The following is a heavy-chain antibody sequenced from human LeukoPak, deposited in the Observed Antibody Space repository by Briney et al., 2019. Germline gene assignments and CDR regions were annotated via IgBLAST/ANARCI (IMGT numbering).Heavy chain of an antibody. V-gene: IGHV3-7*01. Sequence: GGSLRLSCAASGFTFSNYWMSWVRQAPGKGPEWVANIKQDGSEKYYVDSVKGRFTISRDNAKNSLYLQMNSLRVEDTAVYYCARLEQWLTPYWGQGTLVTVSS. CDR1: GFTFSNYW. CDR2: IKQDGSEK. D-gene: IGHD6-19*01. J-gene: IGHJ4*02. CDR3: ARLEQWLTPY.